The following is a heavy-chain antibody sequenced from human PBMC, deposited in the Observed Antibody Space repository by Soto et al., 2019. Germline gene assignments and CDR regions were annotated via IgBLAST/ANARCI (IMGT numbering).Heavy chain of an antibody. CDR1: GFALTPYA. J-gene: IGHJ2*01. Sequence: QEQLVESGGGVVQPGSSLRLSCAAYGFALTPYAMHWVRQAPGKGLEWVAIISYDGSYRSYGDSVKGRFTISRDNSENSLYLQMDTLRSEDTAVYYCARDWDRGGGSYLWKFDLWGRGTLVTVSS. D-gene: IGHD1-26*01. V-gene: IGHV3-30-3*01. CDR3: ARDWDRGGGSYLWKFDL. CDR2: ISYDGSYR.